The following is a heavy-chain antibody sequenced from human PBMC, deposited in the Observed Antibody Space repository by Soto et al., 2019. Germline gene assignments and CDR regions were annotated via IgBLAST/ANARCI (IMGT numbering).Heavy chain of an antibody. V-gene: IGHV1-2*04. CDR1: GYTFTGYY. CDR3: ATGDFWSGYSDYYYGMDV. D-gene: IGHD3-3*01. Sequence: GASVKVSCKASGYTFTGYYMHWVRQAPGQGLEWMGWINPNSGGTNYAQKFQGWVTMTRDTSISTAYMELSRLRSDDTAVYYCATGDFWSGYSDYYYGMDVWGQGTTVTVSS. J-gene: IGHJ6*02. CDR2: INPNSGGT.